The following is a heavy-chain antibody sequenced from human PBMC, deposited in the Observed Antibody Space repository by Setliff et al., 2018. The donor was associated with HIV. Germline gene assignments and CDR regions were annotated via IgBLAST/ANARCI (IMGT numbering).Heavy chain of an antibody. D-gene: IGHD3-10*01. V-gene: IGHV5-51*01. CDR2: IYPGDSDT. CDR3: ARSSFQTYYYGSGSYPALDY. CDR1: GYSFTSYW. Sequence: PGESLKISCKGSGYSFTSYWIGWVRQMPGKGLEWMGIIYPGDSDTRYSPSFQGQVTISADKSISTAYLQWSSLKASDTAMYYCARSSFQTYYYGSGSYPALDYWGQGTLVTAPQ. J-gene: IGHJ4*02.